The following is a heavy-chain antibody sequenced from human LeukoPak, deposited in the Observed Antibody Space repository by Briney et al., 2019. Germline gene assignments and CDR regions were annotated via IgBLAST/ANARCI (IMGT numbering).Heavy chain of an antibody. CDR1: GFMFNAYW. CDR3: ARADLEWYLDL. V-gene: IGHV3-7*01. CDR2: IRQDGGEI. Sequence: GESLRLSCTGSGFMFNAYWMSWVRKAPGMGLEWVGKIRQDGGEIFYVDSVRGRFTISRDNAKNSVYLQLNSLRAEDTAVYYCARADLEWYLDLWGHGTLVTVSS. J-gene: IGHJ2*01.